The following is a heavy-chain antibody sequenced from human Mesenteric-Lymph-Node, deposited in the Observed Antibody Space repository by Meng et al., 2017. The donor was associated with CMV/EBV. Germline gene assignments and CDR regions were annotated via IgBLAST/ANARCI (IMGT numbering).Heavy chain of an antibody. CDR1: TISSHA. V-gene: IGHV1-69*06. Sequence: TISSHANNGVRQAPGQGLEGVGGIIPVFGTTNYGQKMQDRVTITADRSTGTVYMDLNSLRSEDTAIYYCARAILGFCTNGVCYYFDSWGQGTLVTV. J-gene: IGHJ4*02. D-gene: IGHD2-8*01. CDR2: IIPVFGTT. CDR3: ARAILGFCTNGVCYYFDS.